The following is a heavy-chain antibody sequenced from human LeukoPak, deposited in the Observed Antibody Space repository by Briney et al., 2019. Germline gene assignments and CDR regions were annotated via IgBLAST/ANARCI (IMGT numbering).Heavy chain of an antibody. V-gene: IGHV4-39*01. J-gene: IGHJ4*02. CDR1: GGSISSSSYY. Sequence: PSETLSLTCTVSGGSISSSSYYWGWIRQPPGKGLEWIGSIYYSGSTYYNPSLKSRVTISVDTSKNQFSLKLSSVTAADTAVHYCASSSITYSGSYWFDYWGQGTLVTVSS. CDR2: IYYSGST. CDR3: ASSSITYSGSYWFDY. D-gene: IGHD1-26*01.